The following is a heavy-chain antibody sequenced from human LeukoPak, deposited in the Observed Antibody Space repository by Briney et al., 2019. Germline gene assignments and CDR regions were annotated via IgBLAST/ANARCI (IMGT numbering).Heavy chain of an antibody. Sequence: PSETLSLTCTVSGGSISSYYWSWIRQPPGKGLEWIGYIYYTGSTNYNPSLGSRVTISVDTSQNQFSLTLRSVTAADTAVYYCARGITIFGGGMDVWGRGTTVTVSS. J-gene: IGHJ6*02. CDR1: GGSISSYY. CDR2: IYYTGST. CDR3: ARGITIFGGGMDV. V-gene: IGHV4-59*12. D-gene: IGHD3-3*01.